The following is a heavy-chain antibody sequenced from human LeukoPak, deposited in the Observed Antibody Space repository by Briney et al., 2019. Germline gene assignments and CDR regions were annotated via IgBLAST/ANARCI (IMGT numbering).Heavy chain of an antibody. CDR2: IYHSGST. J-gene: IGHJ4*02. V-gene: IGHV4-30-2*01. CDR3: ARAGGSYFSFDY. D-gene: IGHD1-26*01. Sequence: PSQTLSLTCTVSGGSISSGGYYWSWIRQPPGKGLEWIGYIYHSGSTYYNPSLKSRVTISVDRSKNQFSLELSSVTAADTAVYYCARAGGSYFSFDYWGQGTLVTVSS. CDR1: GGSISSGGYY.